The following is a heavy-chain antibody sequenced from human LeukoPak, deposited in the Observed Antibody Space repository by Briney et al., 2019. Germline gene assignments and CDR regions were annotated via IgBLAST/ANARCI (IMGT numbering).Heavy chain of an antibody. CDR3: AREGYGDYVGWFDP. V-gene: IGHV3-11*01. CDR1: GFNFSDYY. D-gene: IGHD4-17*01. CDR2: ISSSGSTI. J-gene: IGHJ5*02. Sequence: GGSLRLSCAASGFNFSDYYMSWIRQAAGKGLEWVSYISSSGSTIYYADSVKGRFTISRDNAKNSLYLQMNSLRAEDTAVYYCAREGYGDYVGWFDPWGQGTLVTVSS.